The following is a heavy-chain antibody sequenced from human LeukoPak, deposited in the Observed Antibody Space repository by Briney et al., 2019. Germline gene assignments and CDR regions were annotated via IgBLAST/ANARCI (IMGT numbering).Heavy chain of an antibody. Sequence: GGSLRLSCAASGFTFSSYAMSWIRQAPGKGLEWVSAISGSGGSSYYADSVKGRFTISRDNSKNTLYLQMNSLRAEDTAVYYCAKDYSSGWYAPFDYWGQGTLVTVSS. J-gene: IGHJ4*02. CDR2: ISGSGGSS. D-gene: IGHD6-19*01. CDR3: AKDYSSGWYAPFDY. V-gene: IGHV3-23*01. CDR1: GFTFSSYA.